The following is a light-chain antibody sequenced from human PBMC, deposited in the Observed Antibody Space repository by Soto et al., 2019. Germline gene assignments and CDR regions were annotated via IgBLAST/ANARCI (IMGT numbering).Light chain of an antibody. Sequence: QAVVTQEPSLTVSPGGTVTLTCASTTGAVTSGYYPNWFQQKPGQAPRALIYSTSNKHPWTPARFSGSLLGGKAALTLSGVQPEDEAEYYCLLYYGGAYVVFGGGTKLTVL. CDR1: TGAVTSGYY. CDR3: LLYYGGAYVV. CDR2: STS. J-gene: IGLJ2*01. V-gene: IGLV7-43*01.